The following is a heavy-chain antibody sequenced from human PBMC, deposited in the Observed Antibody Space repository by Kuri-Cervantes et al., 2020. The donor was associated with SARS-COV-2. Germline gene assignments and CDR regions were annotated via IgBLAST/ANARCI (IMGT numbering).Heavy chain of an antibody. D-gene: IGHD5-18*01. Sequence: GESLKISCVASGFFFPNFGLHWVRQAPGKGLEWVAVIWYDGSHQFYADSVKGRFTISRDNAKNSLYLQMNSLSAEDTAVYYCARVLRDRGGYSFGYEYYFDYWGQGTLVTVSS. CDR3: ARVLRDRGGYSFGYEYYFDY. V-gene: IGHV3-33*01. CDR2: IWYDGSHQ. J-gene: IGHJ4*02. CDR1: GFFFPNFG.